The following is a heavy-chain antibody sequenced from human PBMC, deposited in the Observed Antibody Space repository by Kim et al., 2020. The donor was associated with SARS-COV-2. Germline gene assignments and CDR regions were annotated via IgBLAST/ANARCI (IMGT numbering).Heavy chain of an antibody. V-gene: IGHV3-7*03. CDR3: GTVRSVY. Sequence: GSDNYYVDSVKGRFTISRDNAKNLLYLQMNSLRAEDTAVYHCGTVRSVYWGQGTLVTVSS. J-gene: IGHJ4*02. D-gene: IGHD3-3*01. CDR2: GSDN.